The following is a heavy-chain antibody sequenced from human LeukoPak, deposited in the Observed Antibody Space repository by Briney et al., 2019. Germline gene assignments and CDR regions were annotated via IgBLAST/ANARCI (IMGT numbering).Heavy chain of an antibody. CDR3: ARESRTEYYMDV. D-gene: IGHD1-1*01. CDR1: GGSISSSSYY. V-gene: IGHV4-39*07. Sequence: PSETLSLTCTVSGGSISSSSYYWGWIRQPPGKGLEWIGSIYYSGSTYYNPSLKSRVTISVDTSKNQFSLKLSSVTAADTAVYYCARESRTEYYMDVWGKGTTVTVSS. CDR2: IYYSGST. J-gene: IGHJ6*03.